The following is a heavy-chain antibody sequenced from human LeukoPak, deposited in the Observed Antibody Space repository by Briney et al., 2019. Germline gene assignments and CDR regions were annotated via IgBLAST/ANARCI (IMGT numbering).Heavy chain of an antibody. V-gene: IGHV3-21*01. Sequence: GGSLRLSCAASGFTFSSYSMNWVRQAPGGGLEWVSSISSSSSYIYYAASVKGRFTISRDNAKNSLYLQMNSLRAEDTAVYYCARWGIAAAGTTFDYWGQGNLVTVSS. J-gene: IGHJ4*02. D-gene: IGHD6-13*01. CDR3: ARWGIAAAGTTFDY. CDR1: GFTFSSYS. CDR2: ISSSSSYI.